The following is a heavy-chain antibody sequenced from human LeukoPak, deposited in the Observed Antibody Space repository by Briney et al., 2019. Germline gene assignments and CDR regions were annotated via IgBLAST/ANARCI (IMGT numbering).Heavy chain of an antibody. CDR1: GFTFSSYS. D-gene: IGHD2-15*01. V-gene: IGHV3-21*01. CDR2: ISSSSSYI. J-gene: IGHJ4*02. Sequence: PGGSLRLSCAASGFTFSSYSMNWVRQAPGKGLEWVSSISSSSSYIYYADSVKGRFTISRDNAKNSLYLQMSSRRAEDTAVYYCARVRYCSGGSCYSPFDYWGQGTLVTVSS. CDR3: ARVRYCSGGSCYSPFDY.